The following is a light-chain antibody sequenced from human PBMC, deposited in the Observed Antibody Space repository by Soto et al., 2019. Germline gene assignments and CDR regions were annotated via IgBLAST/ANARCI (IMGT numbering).Light chain of an antibody. Sequence: QSALTQPASVSGSPGQSITISCTGTSSDVGTYNYVSWYQQHPGKAPKLMIFEVSNRPSGVSSRFSGSKSGNTASLTISGLQAEDEADYYCSSYTSSSTLLFGGGTKLTFL. CDR1: SSDVGTYNY. J-gene: IGLJ2*01. CDR2: EVS. CDR3: SSYTSSSTLL. V-gene: IGLV2-14*01.